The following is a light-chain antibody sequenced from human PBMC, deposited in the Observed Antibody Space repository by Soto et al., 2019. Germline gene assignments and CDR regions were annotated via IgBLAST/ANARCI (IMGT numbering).Light chain of an antibody. CDR2: SNN. CDR3: ATWDDSLNGVV. J-gene: IGLJ7*01. V-gene: IGLV1-44*01. Sequence: QSALTQPPSASGTPGQRVTISCSGSVSNIGSNTVNWYQQLPETAPRLLIYSNNQGPSGVPDRFSGSKSGTSASLAISGLQSEDEADYYCATWDDSLNGVVFGGGTQLTVL. CDR1: VSNIGSNT.